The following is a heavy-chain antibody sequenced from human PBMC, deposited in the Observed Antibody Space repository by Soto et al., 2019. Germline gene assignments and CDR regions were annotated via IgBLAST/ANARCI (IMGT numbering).Heavy chain of an antibody. CDR3: ARAASGYYDSSGHYNCFDP. Sequence: SETLSLTXTVSGGSISSGGFYWSCIRRHPGKGLEWIGYIYYSGSTYYNPSLKSRVTISVDTSKNQFSLKLSSVTAADTAVYYCARAASGYYDSSGHYNCFDPWGQGTLVTVSS. J-gene: IGHJ5*02. V-gene: IGHV4-31*03. D-gene: IGHD3-22*01. CDR1: GGSISSGGFY. CDR2: IYYSGST.